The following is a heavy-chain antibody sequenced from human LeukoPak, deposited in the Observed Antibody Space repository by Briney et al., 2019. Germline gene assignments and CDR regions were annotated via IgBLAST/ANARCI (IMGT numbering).Heavy chain of an antibody. J-gene: IGHJ4*02. Sequence: GGSLRPSCAASGFTFSSYWMSWVRQAPGKGLEWVANIKQDGSEKYYVDSVKGRFTISRDNAKNSLYLQMNSLRAEDTAVYYCAKDMDGSGRSPSDYWGQGTLVTVSS. D-gene: IGHD3-10*01. CDR1: GFTFSSYW. V-gene: IGHV3-7*01. CDR2: IKQDGSEK. CDR3: AKDMDGSGRSPSDY.